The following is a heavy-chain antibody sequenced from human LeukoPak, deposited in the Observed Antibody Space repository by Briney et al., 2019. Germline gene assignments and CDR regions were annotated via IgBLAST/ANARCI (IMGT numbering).Heavy chain of an antibody. D-gene: IGHD1-26*01. CDR1: GYTFTSYA. V-gene: IGHV1-3*04. CDR2: INTGNGNT. CDR3: ARERAVGATTSRFDP. Sequence: ASVKVSCKASGYTFTSYAMHWVRQAPGQRLEWMGWINTGNGNTKYSQKFQGRVIFTKDTSASAASMELSSLSSEDTAMYYCARERAVGATTSRFDPWGQGTLVIVSS. J-gene: IGHJ5*02.